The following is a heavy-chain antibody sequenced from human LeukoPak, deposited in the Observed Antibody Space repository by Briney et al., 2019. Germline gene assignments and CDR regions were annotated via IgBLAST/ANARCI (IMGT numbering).Heavy chain of an antibody. CDR2: INSDGSTT. Sequence: PGGSLRLSCVASGFTFSSYWMHWVRQAPGEGLVWVSRINSDGSTTTYADSVKGRFTISRDNAKNSLYLQMNSLRAEDTAVYYCAREESSSSGYYFDYWGQGTLVTVSS. V-gene: IGHV3-74*01. CDR1: GFTFSSYW. CDR3: AREESSSSGYYFDY. D-gene: IGHD6-6*01. J-gene: IGHJ4*02.